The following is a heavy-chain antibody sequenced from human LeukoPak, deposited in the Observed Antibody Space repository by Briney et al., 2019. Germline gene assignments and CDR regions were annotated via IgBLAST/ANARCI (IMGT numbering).Heavy chain of an antibody. J-gene: IGHJ4*02. D-gene: IGHD6-19*01. CDR3: ATKVPGTSHFSS. V-gene: IGHV3-48*03. CDR1: LLTFKDFE. CDR2: VSGSGSEI. Sequence: PDGGLRVSRVASLLTFKDFEMNWVRQALGTGLERIAYVSGSGSEIHYGDSVKGRFTISRDNAKSSVYLQMDSLRAEDMALYYCATKVPGTSHFSSWGQGTLVTVSS.